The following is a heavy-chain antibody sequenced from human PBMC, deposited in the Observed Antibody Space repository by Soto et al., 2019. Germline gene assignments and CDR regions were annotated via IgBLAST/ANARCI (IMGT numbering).Heavy chain of an antibody. CDR2: IWHDGKNK. CDR1: GFTFSRFG. D-gene: IGHD1-1*01. V-gene: IGHV3-33*01. J-gene: IGHJ4*02. Sequence: QVQVGESGGGVVQPGRSLRLSCAASGFTFSRFGMHWVRQAPGKGLEWVAVIWHDGKNKYYADSAKGRFTISRDNSKNTLYLQMNSLRAEDTAVYYCARDPGNDEAMDYWGQGTLVTVSS. CDR3: ARDPGNDEAMDY.